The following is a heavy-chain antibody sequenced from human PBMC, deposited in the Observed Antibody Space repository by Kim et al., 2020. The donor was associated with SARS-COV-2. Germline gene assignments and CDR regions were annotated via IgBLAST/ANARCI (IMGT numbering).Heavy chain of an antibody. D-gene: IGHD5-12*01. V-gene: IGHV3-43*02. CDR3: AKVGRRDGYNYVPWYFDY. Sequence: GGSLRLSCAASGFTFDDYAMHWVRQAPGKGLEWVSLISGDGGSTYYADSVKGRFTISRDNSKNSLYLQMNSLRTEDSALYYCAKVGRRDGYNYVPWYFDYWGQGTLVTVSS. CDR2: ISGDGGST. J-gene: IGHJ4*02. CDR1: GFTFDDYA.